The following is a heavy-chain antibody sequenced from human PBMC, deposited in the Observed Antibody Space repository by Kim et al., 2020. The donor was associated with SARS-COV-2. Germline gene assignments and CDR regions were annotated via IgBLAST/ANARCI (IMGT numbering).Heavy chain of an antibody. V-gene: IGHV4-59*08. J-gene: IGHJ6*02. Sequence: SETLSLTCTVSGAAISSYYWSWIRQPPGKGLEYIGYVHYSGSTNYNPSVNNRVTMSVDTSKNQFSLKVTSVTAADTAVYYCVRHSFEQLERRCRGYYTYPMDVWGQGATVVVSS. CDR2: VHYSGST. D-gene: IGHD1-1*01. CDR3: VRHSFEQLERRCRGYYTYPMDV. CDR1: GAAISSYY.